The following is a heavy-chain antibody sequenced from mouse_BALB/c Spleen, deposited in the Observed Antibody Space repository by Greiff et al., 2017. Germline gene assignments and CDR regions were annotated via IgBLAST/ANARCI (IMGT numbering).Heavy chain of an antibody. CDR3: AKHCYSDGYYAMDY. CDR1: GFTFSSYG. J-gene: IGHJ4*01. CDR2: ISSGGSYS. D-gene: IGHD1-1*01. Sequence: EVKLMESGGDLVKPGGSLKLSCAASGFTFSSYGMSWVRQTPDKRLEWVATISSGGSYSYYPDSVKGRFTISRDNAKNTLYLQMSSLKSEDTAVYNGAKHCYSDGYYAMDYWGQGTSVTVSS. V-gene: IGHV5-6*01.